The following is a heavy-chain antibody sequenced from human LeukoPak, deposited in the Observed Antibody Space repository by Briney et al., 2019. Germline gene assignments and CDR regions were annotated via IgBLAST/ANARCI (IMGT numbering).Heavy chain of an antibody. CDR1: GFTFSTYG. CDR2: IWYDGSNK. J-gene: IGHJ4*02. CDR3: AKVRTGHYFDY. Sequence: GGSLRLSCAASGFTFSTYGMHWVRQAPGKGLEWVAVIWYDGSNKNYADSVKGRFTISRDNSKNTLYLQMNSLRAEDTAVYCCAKVRTGHYFDYWGQGTLVTVSS. V-gene: IGHV3-33*06. D-gene: IGHD3/OR15-3a*01.